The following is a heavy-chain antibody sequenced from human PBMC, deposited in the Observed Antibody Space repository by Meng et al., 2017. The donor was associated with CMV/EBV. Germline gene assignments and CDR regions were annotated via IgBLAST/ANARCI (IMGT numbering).Heavy chain of an antibody. J-gene: IGHJ4*02. CDR1: GFTFSSYS. Sequence: GESLKISCAASGFTFSSYSMNLVRQAPGKRLGWGSSISSSSSYIYYSDSVTGRFTISSDNTKNTLYLQRISRRADDTAVYYCARGCVDMGGPDYWGQGTLVTVSS. CDR2: ISSSSSYI. CDR3: ARGCVDMGGPDY. V-gene: IGHV3-21*01.